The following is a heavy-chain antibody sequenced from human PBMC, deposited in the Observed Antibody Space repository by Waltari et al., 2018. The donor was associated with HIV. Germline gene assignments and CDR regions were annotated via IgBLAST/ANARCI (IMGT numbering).Heavy chain of an antibody. CDR3: AREGGETWQGEGVDV. V-gene: IGHV4-4*07. CDR2: IYGSWIT. D-gene: IGHD3-16*01. J-gene: IGHJ6*02. Sequence: QVQLQESGPGLVKPSETLSLTCTVSGGPITTTSWNWFRQSAAKGREWIGRIYGSWITSYRSSIKSRSTSALDTSKNHFSLKLSSVTAADTAVYYCAREGGETWQGEGVDVWGQGTTVTVSS. CDR1: GGPITTTS.